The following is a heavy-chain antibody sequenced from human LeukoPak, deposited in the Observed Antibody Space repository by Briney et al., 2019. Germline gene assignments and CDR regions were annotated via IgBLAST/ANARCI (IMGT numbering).Heavy chain of an antibody. CDR1: GLTFREYW. CDR3: AKANYYDSSGHFDY. Sequence: GGSLRLSCAVSGLTFREYWMSWVRQAPGEGLEWVANIKQDGSEKYYVDSVKGRFTISRDNAKNSVYLEMNSLRAEDTAVYYCAKANYYDSSGHFDYWGQGTLVTVSS. CDR2: IKQDGSEK. D-gene: IGHD3-22*01. V-gene: IGHV3-7*01. J-gene: IGHJ4*02.